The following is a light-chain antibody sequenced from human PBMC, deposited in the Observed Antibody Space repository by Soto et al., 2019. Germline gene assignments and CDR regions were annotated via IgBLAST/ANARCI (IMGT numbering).Light chain of an antibody. CDR3: AAWDDSLNGWV. Sequence: QSVLTQTPSASGTPGQSVTISCSGSCSNIGSNTVSWYQQLPGTAPKLLIYSNVQRRSGVPDRFSGSKSGTSVSLAITGLQSEDEADYYCAAWDDSLNGWVFGGGTKVTVL. J-gene: IGLJ3*02. CDR1: CSNIGSNT. V-gene: IGLV1-44*01. CDR2: SNV.